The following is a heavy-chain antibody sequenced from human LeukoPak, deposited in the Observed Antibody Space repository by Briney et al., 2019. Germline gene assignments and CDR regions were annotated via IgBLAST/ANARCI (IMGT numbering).Heavy chain of an antibody. CDR3: ARESDYYGSGSYYDY. V-gene: IGHV3-48*04. CDR1: GFTFSSYA. D-gene: IGHD3-10*01. Sequence: GSLRLSCAASGFTFSSYAMSWVRQAPGKGLEWVSYISSSGSTIYYADSVKGRFTISRDNARNSLYLQMNSLRAEDTAVYYCARESDYYGSGSYYDYWGQGTLVTVSS. J-gene: IGHJ4*02. CDR2: ISSSGSTI.